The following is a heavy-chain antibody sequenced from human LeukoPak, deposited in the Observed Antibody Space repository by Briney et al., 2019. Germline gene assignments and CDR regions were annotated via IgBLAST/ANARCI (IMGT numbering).Heavy chain of an antibody. CDR3: ARIPLGYSGAYYFDY. Sequence: SETLSLTCTVSGGSISSYYWSWIRQPPGKGLEWIGCIYTSGSTNYNPSLKSRVTISVDTSKNQFSLKLSSVTAADTAVYYCARIPLGYSGAYYFDYWGQGSLVTVSP. CDR1: GGSISSYY. J-gene: IGHJ4*02. CDR2: IYTSGST. V-gene: IGHV4-4*09. D-gene: IGHD5-12*01.